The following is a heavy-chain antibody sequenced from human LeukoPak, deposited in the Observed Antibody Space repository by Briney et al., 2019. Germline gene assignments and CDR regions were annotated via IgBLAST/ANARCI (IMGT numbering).Heavy chain of an antibody. V-gene: IGHV4-39*07. D-gene: IGHD6-13*01. CDR1: GGSISSSSYY. Sequence: SETLSLTCTVSGGSISSSSYYWGWIRQPPGKGLEWIGSIYYSGSTYYNPSLKSRVTISVDTSKNQFSLKLSSVTAADTAVYYCARDEYDPIAAAGGKFDYWGQGTLVTVSS. CDR2: IYYSGST. J-gene: IGHJ4*02. CDR3: ARDEYDPIAAAGGKFDY.